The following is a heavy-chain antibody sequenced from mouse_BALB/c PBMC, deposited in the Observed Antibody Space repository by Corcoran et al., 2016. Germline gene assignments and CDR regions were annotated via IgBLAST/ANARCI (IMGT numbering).Heavy chain of an antibody. J-gene: IGHJ1*01. CDR2: ISYDGSN. Sequence: VQLQDSGPGLVKPSQSLSLSCSVSGYSITSGYYWNWIRQFPGNKLEWMGYISYDGSNNYNPSLKNRISITRDTSKNQFFLKLNSVTTEDTATYYCANGNYWYFDVWGAGTTVTVSS. V-gene: IGHV3-6*02. D-gene: IGHD2-1*01. CDR1: GYSITSGYY. CDR3: ANGNYWYFDV.